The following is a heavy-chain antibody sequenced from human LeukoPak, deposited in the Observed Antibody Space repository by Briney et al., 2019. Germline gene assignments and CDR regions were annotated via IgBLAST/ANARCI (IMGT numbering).Heavy chain of an antibody. CDR1: GFTVSGNY. D-gene: IGHD3-10*01. CDR2: IYANGNT. Sequence: PGGSLRLSCAVSGFTVSGNYITWVRQAPGKGLEWVSVIYANGNTYYADPMQGRLTISRDKSKNTVFLQMNSLRAEDTAMYYCARVGEGELGNWFDPWGQGTLVTVSS. CDR3: ARVGEGELGNWFDP. V-gene: IGHV3-53*01. J-gene: IGHJ5*02.